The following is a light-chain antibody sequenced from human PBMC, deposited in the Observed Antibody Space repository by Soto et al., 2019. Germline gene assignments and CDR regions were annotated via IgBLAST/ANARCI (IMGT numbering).Light chain of an antibody. J-gene: IGKJ1*01. Sequence: DTVMTQSPLSLSVPLGQSASISCRSSQSLLYSDGDTYLNWYHQRPGQCPRRLIHKVSQRDSGVPDRISGSGSGSDFTLEISRVEAEDVGVYYCLQATNWPWTFGQGTKVDI. CDR1: QSLLYSDGDTY. CDR3: LQATNWPWT. CDR2: KVS. V-gene: IGKV2-30*01.